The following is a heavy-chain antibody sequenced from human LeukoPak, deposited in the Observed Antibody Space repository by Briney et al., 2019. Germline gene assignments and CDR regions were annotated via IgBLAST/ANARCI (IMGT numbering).Heavy chain of an antibody. Sequence: PGGSLRLSCAASGFTFSSYGMHWVRQAPGKGLEWVAVISYDGSNKYYAGSVKGRFTISRDNSKNTLYLQMNSLGAEDTAVYYCAKDPSNPRFYYYYGMDVWGQGTTVTVSS. V-gene: IGHV3-30*18. J-gene: IGHJ6*02. CDR2: ISYDGSNK. CDR3: AKDPSNPRFYYYYGMDV. D-gene: IGHD4-4*01. CDR1: GFTFSSYG.